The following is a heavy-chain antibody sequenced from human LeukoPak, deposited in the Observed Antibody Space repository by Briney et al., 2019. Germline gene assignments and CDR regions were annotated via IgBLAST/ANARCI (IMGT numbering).Heavy chain of an antibody. Sequence: GGSLRLSCAAFGFTFSSYAMSWVRQAPGKGLEWVSAISGSGGSTYYADSVKGRFTISRDNSKNTLYLQMNSLRAEDTAVYYCAKDIFHYGSGSYYQPFDYWGQGTLVTVSS. J-gene: IGHJ4*02. V-gene: IGHV3-23*01. CDR1: GFTFSSYA. CDR2: ISGSGGST. D-gene: IGHD3-10*01. CDR3: AKDIFHYGSGSYYQPFDY.